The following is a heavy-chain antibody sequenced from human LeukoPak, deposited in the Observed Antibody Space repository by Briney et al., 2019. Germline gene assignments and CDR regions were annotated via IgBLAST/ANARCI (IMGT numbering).Heavy chain of an antibody. D-gene: IGHD6-19*01. V-gene: IGHV3-23*01. CDR3: AKGPLTEVAGTTWDY. CDR2: ISGCGGST. J-gene: IGHJ4*02. Sequence: PGGSLRLSCAASGFIFSSYAMSWVRQAPGKGLEWVSAISGCGGSTYYADSVKGRFTISRDNSKNTLNLQMNSLRAEDTAVYYCAKGPLTEVAGTTWDYWGQGTLVTVSS. CDR1: GFIFSSYA.